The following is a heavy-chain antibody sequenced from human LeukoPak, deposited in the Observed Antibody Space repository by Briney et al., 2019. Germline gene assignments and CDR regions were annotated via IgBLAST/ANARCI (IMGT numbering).Heavy chain of an antibody. V-gene: IGHV3-48*03. Sequence: GGSLRLSCAASGFTFSSYEMNWVRQAPGKGLEWVSYISSSGSTIYYADSVKGRFTISRDNAKNSLYLQMNSLRAEDTAVYYCAREWVYYFDYWGQGTLVTVSS. CDR2: ISSSGSTI. CDR3: AREWVYYFDY. CDR1: GFTFSSYE. J-gene: IGHJ4*02. D-gene: IGHD1-26*01.